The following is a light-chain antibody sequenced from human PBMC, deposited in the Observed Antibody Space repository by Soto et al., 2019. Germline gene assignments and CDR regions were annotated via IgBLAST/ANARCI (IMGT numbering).Light chain of an antibody. CDR3: QQYGNSEII. V-gene: IGKV3-20*01. Sequence: EIVLTQSPGTLSMSAGARAVLSCRTSQSVPNTYVAWYQQQPGQAPRLLISDTSSRATGIPDRFIGSGSGTDFTLTISRLEPEDFAVFYCQQYGNSEIIFGQGTRLEIK. CDR2: DTS. J-gene: IGKJ5*01. CDR1: QSVPNTY.